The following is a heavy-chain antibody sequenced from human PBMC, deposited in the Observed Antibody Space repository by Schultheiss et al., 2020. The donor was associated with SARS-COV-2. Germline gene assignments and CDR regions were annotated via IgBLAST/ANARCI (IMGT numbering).Heavy chain of an antibody. CDR1: GGSFSGYY. J-gene: IGHJ6*03. Sequence: SETLSLTCAVYGGSFSGYYWSWIRQHPGKGLEWIGYIYYSGSTYYNPSLKSRVTISVDTSKNQFSLKLSSVTAADTAVYYCARGDVEYYYGSGISNYYYYMDVWGKGTTVTVSS. D-gene: IGHD3-10*01. CDR2: IYYSGST. CDR3: ARGDVEYYYGSGISNYYYYMDV. V-gene: IGHV4-31*11.